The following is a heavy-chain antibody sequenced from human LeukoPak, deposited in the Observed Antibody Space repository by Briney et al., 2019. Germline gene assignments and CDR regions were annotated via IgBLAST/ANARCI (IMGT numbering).Heavy chain of an antibody. CDR3: AKGPEGRYFDWLLGMDY. CDR2: IIPIFGTA. V-gene: IGHV1-69*06. Sequence: SVKVSCKASGGTFSSYAISWVRQAPGQGLEWMGGIIPIFGTANYAQKFQGRVTITADKSTSTAYMELNSLRAEDTAVYYCAKGPEGRYFDWLLGMDYWGQGTLVTVSS. J-gene: IGHJ4*02. CDR1: GGTFSSYA. D-gene: IGHD3-9*01.